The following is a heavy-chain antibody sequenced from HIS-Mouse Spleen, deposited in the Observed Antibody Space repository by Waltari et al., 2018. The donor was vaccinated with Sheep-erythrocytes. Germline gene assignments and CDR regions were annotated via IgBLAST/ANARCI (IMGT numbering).Heavy chain of an antibody. Sequence: QVQLQESGPGLVKPSETLSLTCTVPGGSISIYYWSWIRQPPGNGLEWMGYINYSGSTNDNPSLKSRVTISVDTSKNQFSLRLSSVTAADTAVYYCSRLELGQFDYWGQGTLVTVSS. CDR1: GGSISIYY. CDR3: SRLELGQFDY. CDR2: INYSGST. D-gene: IGHD1-26*01. J-gene: IGHJ4*02. V-gene: IGHV4-59*08.